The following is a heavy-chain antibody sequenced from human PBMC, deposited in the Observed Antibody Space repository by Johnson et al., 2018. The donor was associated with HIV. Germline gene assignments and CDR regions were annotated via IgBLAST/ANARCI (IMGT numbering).Heavy chain of an antibody. CDR3: AKDLGGYSSGWYGDALDI. CDR2: ISYDGSNK. Sequence: QMLLVESGGGLVQPGGSLRLSCAASRFTFKNYWMTWVRQAPGKGLEWVACISYDGSNKYYADSVKGRFTISRDNAKNSLYLQMRADDTAVYYCAKDLGGYSSGWYGDALDIWGQGTMVTVSS. CDR1: RFTFKNYW. V-gene: IGHV3-30*19. D-gene: IGHD6-19*01. J-gene: IGHJ3*02.